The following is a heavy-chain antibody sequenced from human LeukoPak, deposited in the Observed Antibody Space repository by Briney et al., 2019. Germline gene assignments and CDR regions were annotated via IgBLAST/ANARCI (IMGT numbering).Heavy chain of an antibody. CDR1: GGSFSDYY. D-gene: IGHD3-10*01. J-gene: IGHJ4*02. V-gene: IGHV4-34*01. Sequence: SETLSLTCAIYGGSFSDYYWNWIRQSPGKGLEWIGEINHRGSTNYNPSLKSRVTISVDKSKNQFSLKLSSVTAADTAVYYCASVPGIKGYFDYWGQGTLVTVSS. CDR2: INHRGST. CDR3: ASVPGIKGYFDY.